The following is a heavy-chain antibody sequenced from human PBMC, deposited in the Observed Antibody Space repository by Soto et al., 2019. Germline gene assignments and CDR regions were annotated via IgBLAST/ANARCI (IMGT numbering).Heavy chain of an antibody. Sequence: SETLSLTCAVYGGSFSGYFWSWIRQPPIKGLDWIGEIDHSGSTNYNPSLKSRVTISVDTSKNQFSLKLSSVTAADTAVYYCARGGYGSGLNWFDPWGQGTLVTVSS. V-gene: IGHV4-34*01. CDR3: ARGGYGSGLNWFDP. D-gene: IGHD3-10*01. CDR2: IDHSGST. CDR1: GGSFSGYF. J-gene: IGHJ5*02.